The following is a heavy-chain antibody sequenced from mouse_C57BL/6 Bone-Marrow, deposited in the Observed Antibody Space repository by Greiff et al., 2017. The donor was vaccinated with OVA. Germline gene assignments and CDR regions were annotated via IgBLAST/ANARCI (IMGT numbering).Heavy chain of an antibody. Sequence: EVKLMESGEGLVKPGGSLKLSCAASGFTFSSYAMSWVRQTPEKRLEWVAYISSGGDYIYYADTVKGRFTISRDNARNTLYLQMSSLKSEDTAMYYCTRAPNWAYFDYWGQGTTLTVSS. CDR2: ISSGGDYI. J-gene: IGHJ2*01. CDR3: TRAPNWAYFDY. D-gene: IGHD4-1*01. CDR1: GFTFSSYA. V-gene: IGHV5-9-1*02.